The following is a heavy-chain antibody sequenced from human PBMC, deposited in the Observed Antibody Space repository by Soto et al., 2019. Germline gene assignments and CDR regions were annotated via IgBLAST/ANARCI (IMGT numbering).Heavy chain of an antibody. Sequence: QVQLVESGGGVVQPGRSLRLSCAASGFTFSSYAMHWVRQAPGKGLEWVAVISYDGSNKYYADSVKGRFTISRDNSMKTLYLQMNSLRAEDTAVYYCARETALAGAGKKGYYFDYWGQGTLGTVSS. J-gene: IGHJ4*02. V-gene: IGHV3-30-3*01. D-gene: IGHD6-19*01. CDR1: GFTFSSYA. CDR2: ISYDGSNK. CDR3: ARETALAGAGKKGYYFDY.